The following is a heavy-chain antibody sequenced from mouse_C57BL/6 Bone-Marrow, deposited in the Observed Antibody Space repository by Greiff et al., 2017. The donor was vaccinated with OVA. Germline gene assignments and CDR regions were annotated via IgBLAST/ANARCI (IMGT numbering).Heavy chain of an antibody. V-gene: IGHV5-6*02. Sequence: DVMLVESGGDLVKPGGSLKLSCAASGFTFSSYGMSWVRQTPDKRLEWVATISSGGSYTYYPDSVKGRFTISRDNAKNTLYLQMSSLKSEDTAMYYCARRTYDYSYYFDYWGQGTTLTVSS. CDR1: GFTFSSYG. D-gene: IGHD2-4*01. J-gene: IGHJ2*01. CDR3: ARRTYDYSYYFDY. CDR2: ISSGGSYT.